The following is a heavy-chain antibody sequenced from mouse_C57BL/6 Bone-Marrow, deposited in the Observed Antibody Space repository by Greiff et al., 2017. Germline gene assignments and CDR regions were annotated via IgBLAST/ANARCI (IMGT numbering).Heavy chain of an antibody. J-gene: IGHJ4*01. V-gene: IGHV1-22*01. CDR3: ARQSTVVATEAMDY. CDR2: INPNNGGT. CDR1: GYTFTDYN. D-gene: IGHD1-1*01. Sequence: EVQLQQSGPELVKPGASVKMSCTASGYTFTDYNMHWVKQSPGKSLEWIGYINPNNGGTSYNQKFKGKATLTVNKSSSTAYMKLSSLTSGDTAVYYCARQSTVVATEAMDYWGQGTSVTVSS.